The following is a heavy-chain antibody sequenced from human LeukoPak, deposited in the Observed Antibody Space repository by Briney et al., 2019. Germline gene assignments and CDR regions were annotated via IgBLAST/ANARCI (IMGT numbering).Heavy chain of an antibody. J-gene: IGHJ4*02. CDR2: IYHSGST. V-gene: IGHV4-30-2*01. D-gene: IGHD5-18*01. Sequence: SETLSLTCTVSGGSISSGGYSWSWIRQPPGKGLEWIGYIYHSGSTYYNPSLKSRVTISVDRSKNQFSLKLSSVTAADTAVYYCAGEDTAMGRVDYWGQGTLVTVSS. CDR1: GGSISSGGYS. CDR3: AGEDTAMGRVDY.